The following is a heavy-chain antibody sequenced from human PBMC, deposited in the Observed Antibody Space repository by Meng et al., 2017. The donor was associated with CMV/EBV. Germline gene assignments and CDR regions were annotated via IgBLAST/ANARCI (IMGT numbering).Heavy chain of an antibody. CDR3: AHGPTGPPVGDAFDI. J-gene: IGHJ3*02. CDR2: IYWNDDK. V-gene: IGHV2-5*01. D-gene: IGHD4-23*01. CDR1: GFSLSTSGVG. Sequence: SGPTLVKPTQTLTLTCTFSGFSLSTSGVGVGWIRQPPGKALEWLALIYWNDDKRYSPSLKSRLTITKDTSKNQVVLTMTNMDPVDTATYYCAHGPTGPPVGDAFDIWGQGTMVTVSS.